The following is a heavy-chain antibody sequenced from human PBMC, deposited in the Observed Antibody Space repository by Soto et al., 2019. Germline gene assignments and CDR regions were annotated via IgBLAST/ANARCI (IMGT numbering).Heavy chain of an antibody. CDR2: TYWDDDD. J-gene: IGHJ4*02. V-gene: IGHV2-5*02. D-gene: IGHD6-19*01. CDR1: GFSLNDPAVG. Sequence: QITLEESGPTLVKPTQTLTLTCTFSGFSLNDPAVGVGWIRQPPGKALEWLAFTYWDDDDHYSPSLKSRLTMTKDTSKNQVVLRMTNTDPVDTATYYCAHGSGWLFDYWGQGTQVTVSS. CDR3: AHGSGWLFDY.